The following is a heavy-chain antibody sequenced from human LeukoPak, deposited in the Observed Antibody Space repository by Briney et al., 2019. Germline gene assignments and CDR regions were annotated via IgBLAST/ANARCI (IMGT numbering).Heavy chain of an antibody. CDR1: GFTFSSYS. CDR3: ARALAYSSSSVDY. D-gene: IGHD6-6*01. V-gene: IGHV3-21*01. J-gene: IGHJ4*02. CDR2: ISSSSSYI. Sequence: GGSLRLSCAASGFTFSSYSMNWVRQAPGKGLEWVSSISSSSSYIYYADSVKGRFTISRDNAKNSLYPQMNSLRAEDTAVYYCARALAYSSSSVDYWGQGTLVTVSS.